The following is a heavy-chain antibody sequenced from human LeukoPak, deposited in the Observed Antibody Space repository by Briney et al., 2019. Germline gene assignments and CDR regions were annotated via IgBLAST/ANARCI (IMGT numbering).Heavy chain of an antibody. D-gene: IGHD2-2*01. Sequence: GGSLRLSCAASGFTFSSYSMNWVRQAPGKGLEWVSSISSSSSYIYYADSAKGRFTISRDNAKNSLYLQMNSLRAEDTAVYYCAREYCSSTSCYLDPWGQGTLVTVSS. CDR3: AREYCSSTSCYLDP. CDR1: GFTFSSYS. CDR2: ISSSSSYI. J-gene: IGHJ5*02. V-gene: IGHV3-21*01.